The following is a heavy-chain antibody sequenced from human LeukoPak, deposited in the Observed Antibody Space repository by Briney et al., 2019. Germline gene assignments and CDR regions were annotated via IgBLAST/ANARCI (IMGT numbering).Heavy chain of an antibody. V-gene: IGHV3-64*01. CDR2: VDIDGGST. Sequence: PGGSLRLSCAASGFTFSNYALHWVRQAPGKGLEYVSAVDIDGGSTYYASSVKGRFTISRDNSKSTLYLQMDSLRPEDMAVYYCTSRDDSGYWGQGTLVTVSS. CDR3: TSRDDSGY. CDR1: GFTFSNYA. J-gene: IGHJ4*02. D-gene: IGHD5-24*01.